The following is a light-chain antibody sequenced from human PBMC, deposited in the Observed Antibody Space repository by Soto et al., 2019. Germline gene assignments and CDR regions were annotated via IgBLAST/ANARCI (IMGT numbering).Light chain of an antibody. J-gene: IGLJ1*01. Sequence: QSVLTQPASVSGSPGQSITISCTGTSGDVGSYNYVSWYQQHPGKAPKLMIYDVSNRPSGVSNRFSGSKSGNTASLTISGLQAEDEADYYCNSYTGSSTPYVFGTGTKVTVL. V-gene: IGLV2-14*03. CDR2: DVS. CDR3: NSYTGSSTPYV. CDR1: SGDVGSYNY.